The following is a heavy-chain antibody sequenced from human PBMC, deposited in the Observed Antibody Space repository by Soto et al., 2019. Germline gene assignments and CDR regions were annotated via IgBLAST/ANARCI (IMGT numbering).Heavy chain of an antibody. CDR3: ARDLSAGGYGFYSWFDP. D-gene: IGHD5-12*01. CDR1: GFTFNTYA. V-gene: IGHV3-30-3*01. J-gene: IGHJ5*02. CDR2: ISHDGSNK. Sequence: GGSLRLSCAASGFTFNTYAMHWVRQAPGKGLEWVAVISHDGSNKYYADSVKGRFTISRDTSNNTLYVQMNSLRAEDTAVYYCARDLSAGGYGFYSWFDPWGQGTLVTVSS.